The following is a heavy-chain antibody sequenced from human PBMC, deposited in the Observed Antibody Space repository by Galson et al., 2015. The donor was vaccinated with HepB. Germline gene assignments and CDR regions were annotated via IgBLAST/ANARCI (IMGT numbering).Heavy chain of an antibody. CDR3: AKRRRGYSGYDWGAAFDV. J-gene: IGHJ3*01. V-gene: IGHV3-30*02. Sequence: SLRLSCAASGFPFSNYAMYWVRQAPGKGLEWVASIRYDGTNKDYVDSVKGRFTISRDNSKSTLFLQMNSLRAEDTAVYHCAKRRRGYSGYDWGAAFDVWGQGTMVTVSS. CDR1: GFPFSNYA. D-gene: IGHD5-12*01. CDR2: IRYDGTNK.